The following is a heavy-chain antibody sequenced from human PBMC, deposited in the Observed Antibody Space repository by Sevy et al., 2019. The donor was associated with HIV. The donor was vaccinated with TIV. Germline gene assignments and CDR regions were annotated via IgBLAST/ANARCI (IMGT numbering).Heavy chain of an antibody. D-gene: IGHD3-22*01. CDR1: GFTFSSYA. CDR2: ISGSGGRT. V-gene: IGHV3-23*01. Sequence: GGSLRLSCAASGFTFSSYAMSWVRQAPGKGLEWVSGISGSGGRTYYADSVKGRFTISRDNSKNTLYLQMKSLRAEDTAVYYCANLGTSYYESSSYYYQAPFDYWGQRTLVTVSS. J-gene: IGHJ4*02. CDR3: ANLGTSYYESSSYYYQAPFDY.